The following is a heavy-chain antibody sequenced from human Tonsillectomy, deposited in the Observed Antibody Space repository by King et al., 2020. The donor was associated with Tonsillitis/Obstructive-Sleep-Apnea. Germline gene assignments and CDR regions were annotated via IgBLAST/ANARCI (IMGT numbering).Heavy chain of an antibody. V-gene: IGHV3-30*04. CDR2: ISYDGSEK. Sequence: VQLVESGGGVVQPGRSLRLSCAASGFRFSSYAMHWVRQAPGKGREWVAVISYDGSEKYYADSVKGRFTISRDNSKNTLYLLMNSLRAEDMAVYHCARDRVVVPSAMGYLVHWGQGTLVIVSS. CDR3: ARDRVVVPSAMGYLVH. D-gene: IGHD2-2*01. J-gene: IGHJ1*01. CDR1: GFRFSSYA.